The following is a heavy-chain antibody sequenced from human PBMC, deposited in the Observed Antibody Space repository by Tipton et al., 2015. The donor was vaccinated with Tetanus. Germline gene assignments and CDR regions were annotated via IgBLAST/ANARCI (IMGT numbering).Heavy chain of an antibody. V-gene: IGHV4-39*01. Sequence: TLSLTCTVSGGSISSTNYYWGWIRQAPGKGLEWIGSIYYSGTTYYKPSLRSRVTMSVDTSKIQFSLKLSSVTAADTAVYYCARLSSTANDAHAFDIWGQGTMVTVSS. CDR2: IYYSGTT. D-gene: IGHD2-21*02. CDR3: ARLSSTANDAHAFDI. CDR1: GGSISSTNYY. J-gene: IGHJ3*02.